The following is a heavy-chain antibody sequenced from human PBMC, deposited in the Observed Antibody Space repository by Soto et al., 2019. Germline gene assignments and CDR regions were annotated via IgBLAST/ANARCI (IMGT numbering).Heavy chain of an antibody. CDR1: GFTFSSYA. V-gene: IGHV3-23*01. J-gene: IGHJ5*02. CDR3: AKDHYDFWSDSPTPHLFDP. Sequence: EVQLLESGGGLVQPGGSLRLSCAASGFTFSSYAMSWVRQAPGKGLEWVSAISGSGGSTYYADSVKGRFTISRDNSKNTLYLQMNSLRAEDTAVYYCAKDHYDFWSDSPTPHLFDPWGQGTLVTVSS. CDR2: ISGSGGST. D-gene: IGHD3-3*01.